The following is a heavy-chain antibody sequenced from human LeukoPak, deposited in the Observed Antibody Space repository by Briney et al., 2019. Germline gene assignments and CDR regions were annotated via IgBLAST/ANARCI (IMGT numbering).Heavy chain of an antibody. V-gene: IGHV4-34*01. Sequence: PSETLSLTCAVYGGSFSGYYWSWIRQPPGKGLEWIGEINHSGSTNYNPSLKSRVTISVDTSKNQFSLKLSSVTAADTAVYYCARSDWFRGEETPTWGQGTLVTVSS. CDR1: GGSFSGYY. CDR3: ARSDWFRGEETPT. D-gene: IGHD3-9*01. CDR2: INHSGST. J-gene: IGHJ5*02.